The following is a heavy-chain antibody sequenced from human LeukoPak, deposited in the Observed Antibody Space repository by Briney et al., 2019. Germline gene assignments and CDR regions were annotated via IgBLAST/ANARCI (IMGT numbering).Heavy chain of an antibody. CDR3: ARLLPLQGGDV. Sequence: SETLSLTCAVYGASFTGYYWSWFRQPPGKGLEWIGEINHSGGTNYNPSLKSRVTISLDTSNNQFSLKLSSVTAADTAVYYCARLLPLQGGDVWGQGATVTVSS. D-gene: IGHD2-15*01. CDR2: INHSGGT. J-gene: IGHJ6*02. CDR1: GASFTGYY. V-gene: IGHV4-34*01.